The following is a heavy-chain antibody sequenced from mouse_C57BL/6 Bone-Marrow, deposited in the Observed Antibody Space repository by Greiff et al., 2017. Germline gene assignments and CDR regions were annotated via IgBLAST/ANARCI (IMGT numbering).Heavy chain of an antibody. CDR2: IRNKANGYTT. Sequence: EVQLVESGGGLVQPGGSLSLSCAASGFTFTDYYMSWVRQPPGKALEWLGFIRNKANGYTTEYSASVKGRFTISRDNSQRILYLQMNALRAEDSATYYCARGYYYFDYWGQGTTLTVSS. CDR3: ARGYYYFDY. D-gene: IGHD2-3*01. J-gene: IGHJ2*01. V-gene: IGHV7-3*01. CDR1: GFTFTDYY.